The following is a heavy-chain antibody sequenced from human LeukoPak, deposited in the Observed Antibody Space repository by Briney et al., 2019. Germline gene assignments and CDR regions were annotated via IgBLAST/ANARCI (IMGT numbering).Heavy chain of an antibody. Sequence: PGRSLRLSCAASGFTFDDFAMHWVRQAPGKGLEWVSGISWNSGSIGYTDSVNGRFTISRDNAKNSLYLQMNSLRAEDTALYYCEKDLYYYDNSGSFDYWGQGTLVTVSS. V-gene: IGHV3-9*01. CDR3: EKDLYYYDNSGSFDY. J-gene: IGHJ4*02. D-gene: IGHD3-22*01. CDR1: GFTFDDFA. CDR2: ISWNSGSI.